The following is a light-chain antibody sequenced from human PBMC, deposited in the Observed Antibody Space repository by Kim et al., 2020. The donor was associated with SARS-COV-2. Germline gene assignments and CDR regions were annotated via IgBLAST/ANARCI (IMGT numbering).Light chain of an antibody. CDR2: GAS. CDR1: QSVSSSY. V-gene: IGKV3-20*01. CDR3: QQYGSSPYT. J-gene: IGKJ2*01. Sequence: LSPGETATLSCSASQSVSSSYLAWYQQKPGQAPRLLSYGASSRATGIPDRSSGSGSGTDFTFTISRREPEDYAVYYCQQYGSSPYTFGQGTKLEIK.